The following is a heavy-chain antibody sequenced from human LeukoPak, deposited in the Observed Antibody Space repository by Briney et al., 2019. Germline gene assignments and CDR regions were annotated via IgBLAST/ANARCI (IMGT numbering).Heavy chain of an antibody. CDR1: GGSISGYY. CDR3: ARARTSPNWFDP. V-gene: IGHV4-59*01. CDR2: IYYSGSI. Sequence: PSETLSLTCTVSGGSISGYYRSWIRQPPGKGLEWIGYIYYSGSINRNPSLKSRVTTSVDTSKNQFSLNLSSVTAADTAVYYCARARTSPNWFDPWGQGTLVTVSS. D-gene: IGHD1-14*01. J-gene: IGHJ5*02.